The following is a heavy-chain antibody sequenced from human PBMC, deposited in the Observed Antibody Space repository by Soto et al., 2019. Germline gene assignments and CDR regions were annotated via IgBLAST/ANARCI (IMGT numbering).Heavy chain of an antibody. V-gene: IGHV4-34*01. D-gene: IGHD2-8*02. CDR2: INHSGST. Sequence: QVQLQQWGAGLLKPSETLSLTCAVYGGSSSGYYWTWIRQPPGTGLEWIGEINHSGSTNYNPSLKSRVTIPVDTSKNQFSLKLTSVTAADTAVYYCASDKITGLFDYWGQGTLVTVSS. CDR1: GGSSSGYY. CDR3: ASDKITGLFDY. J-gene: IGHJ4*02.